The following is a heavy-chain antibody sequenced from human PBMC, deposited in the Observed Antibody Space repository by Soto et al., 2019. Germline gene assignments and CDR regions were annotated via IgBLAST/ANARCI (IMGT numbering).Heavy chain of an antibody. Sequence: SETLSLTCTVSGGSISSGGYYWSWIRQHPGKGLEWIGYIYYSGSTYYNPSLKSRVTISVDTSKNQFSRKLSSVTAADTAVYYCARSPSPDYYDSSEAFDIWGQGTMVTVSS. CDR2: IYYSGST. D-gene: IGHD3-22*01. CDR3: ARSPSPDYYDSSEAFDI. CDR1: GGSISSGGYY. J-gene: IGHJ3*02. V-gene: IGHV4-31*03.